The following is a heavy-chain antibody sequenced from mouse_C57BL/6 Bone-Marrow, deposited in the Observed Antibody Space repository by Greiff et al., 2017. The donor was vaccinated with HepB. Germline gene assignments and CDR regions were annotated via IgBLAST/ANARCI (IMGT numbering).Heavy chain of an antibody. V-gene: IGHV5-12*01. J-gene: IGHJ3*01. Sequence: DVMLVESGGGLVQPGGSLKLSCAASGFTFSDYYMYWVRQTPEKRLEWVAYISNGGGSTYYPDTVKGRFTISRDNAKNTLYLQMSRLKSEDTAMYYCARHAPWFAYWGQGTLVTVSA. CDR1: GFTFSDYY. CDR3: ARHAPWFAY. CDR2: ISNGGGST.